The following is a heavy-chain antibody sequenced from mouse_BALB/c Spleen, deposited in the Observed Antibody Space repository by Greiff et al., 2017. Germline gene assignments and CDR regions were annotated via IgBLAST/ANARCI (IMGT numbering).Heavy chain of an antibody. D-gene: IGHD2-4*01. CDR1: GFSLTSYG. V-gene: IGHV2-5-1*01. CDR2: IWRGGST. Sequence: QVQLKESGPSLVQPSQSLSITCTVSGFSLTSYGVHWVRQSPGKGLEWLGVIWRGGSTDYNAAFMSRLSITKDNSKSQVFFKMNSLQADDTAIYYCAKTYDYDEENGFAYWGQGTLVTVSA. CDR3: AKTYDYDEENGFAY. J-gene: IGHJ3*01.